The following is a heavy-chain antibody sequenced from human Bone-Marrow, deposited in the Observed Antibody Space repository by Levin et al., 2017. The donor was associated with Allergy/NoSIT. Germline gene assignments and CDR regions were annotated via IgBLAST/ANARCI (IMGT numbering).Heavy chain of an antibody. CDR3: ARQSGDGDYAQVDY. Sequence: KTGGSLRLSCTVSGGSISSYYWSWIRQPPGKGLEWIGYIYYSGSTNYNPSLKSRVTISVDTSKNQFSLKLSSVTAADTAVYYCARQSGDGDYAQVDYWGQGTLVTVSS. D-gene: IGHD4-17*01. CDR1: GGSISSYY. V-gene: IGHV4-59*08. J-gene: IGHJ4*02. CDR2: IYYSGST.